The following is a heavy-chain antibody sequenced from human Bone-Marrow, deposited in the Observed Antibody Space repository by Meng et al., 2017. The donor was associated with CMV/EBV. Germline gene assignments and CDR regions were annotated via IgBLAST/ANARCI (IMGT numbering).Heavy chain of an antibody. J-gene: IGHJ3*02. CDR3: ARGWELQAGDAFDI. D-gene: IGHD1-26*01. CDR1: GGTGSSHT. CDR2: IIPILGIA. V-gene: IGHV1-69*02. Sequence: SVKVSCKASGGTGSSHTISWVRQAPGQGLEWMGRIIPILGIANYAQKFQGRVTITADKSTSTAYMELSSLRSEDTAVYYCARGWELQAGDAFDIWGQGTMVTVSS.